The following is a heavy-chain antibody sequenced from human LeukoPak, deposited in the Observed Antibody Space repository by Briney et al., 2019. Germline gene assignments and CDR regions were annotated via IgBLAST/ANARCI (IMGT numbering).Heavy chain of an antibody. V-gene: IGHV5-51*01. CDR3: ARPYYYDSSAYYYYFDY. CDR1: GYSFISYW. Sequence: GESLKISCKGSGYSFISYWIGWERQMPGKGLEWMGIIYPDDSDTTYSPSFQGQVTISVDKSISTAYLQWSSLKASDTAMYYCARPYYYDSSAYYYYFDYWGQGTLVTVSS. CDR2: IYPDDSDT. J-gene: IGHJ4*02. D-gene: IGHD3-22*01.